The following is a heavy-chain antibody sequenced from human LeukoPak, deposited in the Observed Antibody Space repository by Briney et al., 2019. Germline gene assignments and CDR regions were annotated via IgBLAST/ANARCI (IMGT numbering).Heavy chain of an antibody. J-gene: IGHJ3*02. V-gene: IGHV4-59*12. D-gene: IGHD2-2*01. CDR2: IYYSGST. CDR1: GGSISSYY. Sequence: SETLSLTCTVSGGSISSYYWSWIRQPPGKGLEWIGYIYYSGSTNYNPSLKSRVTISVDTSKNQFSLKLSSVTAADTAVYYCARVRSTSVGGAFDIWGQGTMVTVSS. CDR3: ARVRSTSVGGAFDI.